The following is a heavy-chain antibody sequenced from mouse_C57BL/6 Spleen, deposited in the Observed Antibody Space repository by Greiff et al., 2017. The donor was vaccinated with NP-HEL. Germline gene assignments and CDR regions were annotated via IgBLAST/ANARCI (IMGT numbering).Heavy chain of an antibody. CDR2: ISSGGDYI. CDR3: TREGAYDGYYERAWFAY. V-gene: IGHV5-9-1*02. D-gene: IGHD2-3*01. J-gene: IGHJ3*01. CDR1: GFTFSSYA. Sequence: EVMLVESGEGLVKPGGSLKLSCAASGFTFSSYAMSWVRQTPEKRLEWVAYISSGGDYIYYADTVKGRFTISRDNARNTLYLQMSSLKSEDTAMYYCTREGAYDGYYERAWFAYWGQGTLVTVSA.